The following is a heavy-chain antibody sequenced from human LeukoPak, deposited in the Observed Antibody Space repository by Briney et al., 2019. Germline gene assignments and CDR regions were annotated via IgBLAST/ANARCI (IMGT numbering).Heavy chain of an antibody. CDR1: GGSISSSSYY. J-gene: IGHJ4*02. CDR3: ARRSRGTMVRGIDFDY. D-gene: IGHD3-10*01. Sequence: SETLSLTCTVSGGSISSSSYYWGWIRQPPGKGLEWIGSIYYSGSTYYTPSLKSRVTISVDTSKNQFSLKLSSVTAADTAVYYRARRSRGTMVRGIDFDYWGQGTLVTVSS. V-gene: IGHV4-39*01. CDR2: IYYSGST.